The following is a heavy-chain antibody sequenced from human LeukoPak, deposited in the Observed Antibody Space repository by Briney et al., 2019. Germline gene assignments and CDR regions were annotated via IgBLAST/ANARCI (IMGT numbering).Heavy chain of an antibody. CDR3: ARRSGSSGWYQRYFDY. J-gene: IGHJ4*02. Sequence: PGGSLRLSCAASGFTFSSYSMNWVRQAPGKGLEWVSSISSSSSYIYYADSVKGRFTISRDNAKNSLYLQMNSLRAEDTAVYYCARRSGSSGWYQRYFDYWGQGTLVTVSS. V-gene: IGHV3-21*01. CDR2: ISSSSSYI. D-gene: IGHD6-19*01. CDR1: GFTFSSYS.